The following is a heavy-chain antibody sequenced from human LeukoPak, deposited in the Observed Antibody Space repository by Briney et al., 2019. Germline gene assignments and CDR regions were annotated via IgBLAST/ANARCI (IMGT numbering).Heavy chain of an antibody. CDR3: ARAHDILTGSYYYYMDV. J-gene: IGHJ6*03. V-gene: IGHV3-30-3*01. Sequence: GGSLRLSCAASGFTFSSYAMHWVRQAPGKGLEWVAVISYDGSNKYYADSVKGRFTISRDNSKNTLYLQMNSLRAEATAVYYCARAHDILTGSYYYYMDVWGKGTTVTVSS. D-gene: IGHD3-9*01. CDR1: GFTFSSYA. CDR2: ISYDGSNK.